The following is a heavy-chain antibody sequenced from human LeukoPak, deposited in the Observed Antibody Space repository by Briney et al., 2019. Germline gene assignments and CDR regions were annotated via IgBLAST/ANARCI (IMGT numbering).Heavy chain of an antibody. V-gene: IGHV4-31*09. CDR2: IYYSGST. CDR1: GGSISSGGYY. Sequence: SETLSLTCTVSGGSISSGGYYWSWIRQHPGKGLEWIGYIYYSGSTYYNPSLKSRVTISVDKSKNQFSLKLSSVTAADTAVYYCVSSGWYARGVEYFQHWGQGTLVTVSS. J-gene: IGHJ1*01. D-gene: IGHD6-19*01. CDR3: VSSGWYARGVEYFQH.